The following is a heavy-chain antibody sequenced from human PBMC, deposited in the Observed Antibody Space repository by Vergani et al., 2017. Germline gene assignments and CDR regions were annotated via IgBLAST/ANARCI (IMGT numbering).Heavy chain of an antibody. V-gene: IGHV3-30*01. J-gene: IGHJ3*02. CDR2: ISYDGSNK. D-gene: IGHD3-22*01. Sequence: QVQLVESGGGVVQPGRSLRLSCAASGFTFSSYAMHWVRQAPGKGLEWVAVISYDGSNKYYADSVKGRFTISRDNSKNTLYLQMNSLRAEDTAVYYCAREGDYYRESGAFDIWGQGTMVTVSS. CDR1: GFTFSSYA. CDR3: AREGDYYRESGAFDI.